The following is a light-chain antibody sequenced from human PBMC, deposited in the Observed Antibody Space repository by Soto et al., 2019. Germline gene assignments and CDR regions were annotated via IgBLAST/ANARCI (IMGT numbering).Light chain of an antibody. CDR3: QQRSNWRFT. CDR2: DAS. J-gene: IGKJ3*01. V-gene: IGKV3-11*01. CDR1: QSVSSY. Sequence: EIVLTQSPATLSLSPGERATLSCSASQSVSSYLAWYQQKPGQAPSLLIYDASNRPTGLPARFSGSGSGTAFTLTISSLEPEDFAVYYCQQRSNWRFTFGPGTKVDIK.